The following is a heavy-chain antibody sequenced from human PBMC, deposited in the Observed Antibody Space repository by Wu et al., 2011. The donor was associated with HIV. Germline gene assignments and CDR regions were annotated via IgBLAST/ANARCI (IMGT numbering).Heavy chain of an antibody. J-gene: IGHJ6*03. CDR1: GYTFISYY. CDR3: ASRAYSSPAGSYYYYYMDV. Sequence: KASGYTFISYYIHWVRQSPGQGLEWMGMISPSVGSTTYAQKFQARVTMTRDTSTSTVYMDLSSLRSEDTAVYYCASRAYSSPAGSYYYYYMDVWGKGTTVTVSS. CDR2: ISPSVGST. V-gene: IGHV1-46*01. D-gene: IGHD6-13*01.